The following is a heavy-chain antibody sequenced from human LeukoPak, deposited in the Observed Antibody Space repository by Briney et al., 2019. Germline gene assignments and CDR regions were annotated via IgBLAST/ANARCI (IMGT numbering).Heavy chain of an antibody. J-gene: IGHJ4*02. CDR2: ISYDGSNK. Sequence: PGGSLRLPCAASGFTFSSYAMHWVRQAPGKGLEWVAVISYDGSNKYYADSVKGRFTISRDNSKNTLYLQMNSLRAEDTAVYYCARDPNCSSTSCYIEGYYFDYWGQGTLVTVSS. D-gene: IGHD2-2*02. CDR1: GFTFSSYA. V-gene: IGHV3-30-3*01. CDR3: ARDPNCSSTSCYIEGYYFDY.